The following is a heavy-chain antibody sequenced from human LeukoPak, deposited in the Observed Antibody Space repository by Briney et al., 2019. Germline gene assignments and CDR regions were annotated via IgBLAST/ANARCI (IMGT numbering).Heavy chain of an antibody. V-gene: IGHV4-4*09. Sequence: AETLSLTCTVSGGSISSYYWSWIRQPPGKGLEWIGYIYTSGITNYNPSLKSRVTISVDTSKNQFSLKLSSVTAADTAVYYCARHVSYGSGLTDAFDIWGQGTMVTVSS. J-gene: IGHJ3*02. CDR3: ARHVSYGSGLTDAFDI. CDR2: IYTSGIT. CDR1: GGSISSYY. D-gene: IGHD3-10*01.